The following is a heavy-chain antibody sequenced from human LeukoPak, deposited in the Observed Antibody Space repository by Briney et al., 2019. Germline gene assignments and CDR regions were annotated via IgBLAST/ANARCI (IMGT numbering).Heavy chain of an antibody. D-gene: IGHD2-2*01. J-gene: IGHJ5*02. V-gene: IGHV1-69*13. CDR3: ARQTSTSNDYNWFDP. CDR2: IIPIFGTA. Sequence: ASVTVSCKASGGTFSSYAISWVRQAPGQGLEWMGGIIPIFGTANYAQKFQGRVTITADESTSTAYMELSSLRSEDTAVYYCARQTSTSNDYNWFDPWGQGTLVTVSS. CDR1: GGTFSSYA.